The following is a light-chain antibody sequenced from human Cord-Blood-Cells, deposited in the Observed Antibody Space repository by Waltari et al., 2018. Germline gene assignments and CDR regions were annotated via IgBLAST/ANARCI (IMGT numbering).Light chain of an antibody. CDR2: EGS. CDR3: CSYAGSSTFE. V-gene: IGLV2-23*03. J-gene: IGLJ3*02. CDR1: SSDVGSYNL. Sequence: QSALTQPASVSGSPGQSITISCTGTSSDVGSYNLVSWYQQHPGKAPKLMIYEGSKRPSGVSYRFSGSKSGNTASLTISGLQAEDEADYYCCSYAGSSTFEFGGGTKLTVL.